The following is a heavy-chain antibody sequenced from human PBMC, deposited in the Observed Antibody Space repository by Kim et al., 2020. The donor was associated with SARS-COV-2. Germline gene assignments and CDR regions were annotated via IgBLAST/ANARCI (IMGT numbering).Heavy chain of an antibody. V-gene: IGHV1-18*01. J-gene: IGHJ4*02. CDR3: ARGGGSGWYLFDY. D-gene: IGHD6-19*01. Sequence: YAQKLQGRVTMTTDTSTSTACMELRSLRSDDTAVYYCARGGGSGWYLFDYWGQGTLVTVSS.